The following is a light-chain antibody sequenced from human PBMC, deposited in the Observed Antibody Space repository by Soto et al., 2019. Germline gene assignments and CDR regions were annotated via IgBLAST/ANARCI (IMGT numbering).Light chain of an antibody. CDR1: SSDVGGYNY. J-gene: IGLJ1*01. V-gene: IGLV2-14*01. CDR3: CSYTSSSTNV. Sequence: QSALTQPASVSGSPGQSITISCTGTSSDVGGYNYVSWYQQHPGKAPKLMIYDVSNRPSGVSNRFSGSKSGNTASLTISGLQAEDEADYYCCSYTSSSTNVLGTGTKVTVL. CDR2: DVS.